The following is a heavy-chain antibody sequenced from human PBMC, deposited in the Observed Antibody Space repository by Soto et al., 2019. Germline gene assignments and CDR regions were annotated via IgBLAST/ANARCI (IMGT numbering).Heavy chain of an antibody. J-gene: IGHJ4*02. V-gene: IGHV3-48*02. D-gene: IGHD2-8*01. CDR1: GFTFSSYT. CDR2: ISSSSRTI. CDR3: ARAPNRALDY. Sequence: GGSLRLSCAASGFTFSSYTVHWVRQAPGKGLEWISYISSSSRTIYYADSVKGRFTISRDNAQSSLYLQMTSLRDEDTAVYYCARAPNRALDYWGQGTLVTVPQ.